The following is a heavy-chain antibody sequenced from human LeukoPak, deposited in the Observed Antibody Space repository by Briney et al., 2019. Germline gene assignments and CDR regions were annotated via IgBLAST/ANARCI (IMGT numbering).Heavy chain of an antibody. J-gene: IGHJ6*02. Sequence: GGSLRRSCAASGFTVSSNYMSWVRQAPGKGLEWVSVIYSGGSTYYADSVKGRFTISRQNSKNTLDLQMNSLRPEDTAVYYCARDGRYCIITSCYGYYGMDVWGQGTTVTVSS. CDR1: GFTVSSNY. V-gene: IGHV3-53*04. D-gene: IGHD2-2*01. CDR3: ARDGRYCIITSCYGYYGMDV. CDR2: IYSGGST.